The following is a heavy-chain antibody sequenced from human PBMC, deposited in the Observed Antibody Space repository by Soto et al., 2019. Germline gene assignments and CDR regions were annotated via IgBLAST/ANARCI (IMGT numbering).Heavy chain of an antibody. CDR3: AKVKVAPYYFDY. D-gene: IGHD5-12*01. Sequence: PGGSLRLSCAASGFTFSSYAMSRVRQAPGKGLEWVSGISNSGGSTYYADSVKGRFTISRDNSKNTLYLQMNSLRAEDTALYYCAKVKVAPYYFDYWGQGTLVTVSS. CDR1: GFTFSSYA. CDR2: ISNSGGST. V-gene: IGHV3-23*01. J-gene: IGHJ4*02.